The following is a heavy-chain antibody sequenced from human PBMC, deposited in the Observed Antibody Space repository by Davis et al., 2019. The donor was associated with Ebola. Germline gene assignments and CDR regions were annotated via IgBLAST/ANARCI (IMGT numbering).Heavy chain of an antibody. CDR3: TRRGSSIPFDY. Sequence: GESLKTPRKGPGYSFTSYWIGRVRQMPGKGLEWMGIIYPGDSDTRYSPPFQGQVTISADKSISTAYLQWGSLKASDTAMYYCTRRGSSIPFDYWGQGTLVTVSS. CDR2: IYPGDSDT. V-gene: IGHV5-51*01. CDR1: GYSFTSYW. D-gene: IGHD6-13*01. J-gene: IGHJ4*02.